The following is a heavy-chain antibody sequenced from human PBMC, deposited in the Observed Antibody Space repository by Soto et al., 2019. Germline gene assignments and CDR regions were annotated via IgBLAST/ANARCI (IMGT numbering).Heavy chain of an antibody. J-gene: IGHJ4*02. CDR3: ARVDHSGYSAIFDY. Sequence: QAQLQQWGAGLLKPSETLSLTCAVYVVSFRGYFWTWIRQPPGKGLAWIGEINHGGSTNYNPSLNSRGTISVDTCKNQFSLKLSSVPAADTAVYYCARVDHSGYSAIFDYWGQGTLVTVSS. D-gene: IGHD5-12*01. CDR1: VVSFRGYF. V-gene: IGHV4-34*01. CDR2: INHGGST.